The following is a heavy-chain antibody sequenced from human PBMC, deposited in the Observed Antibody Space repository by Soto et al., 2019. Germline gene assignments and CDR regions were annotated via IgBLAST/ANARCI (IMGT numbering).Heavy chain of an antibody. J-gene: IGHJ4*02. CDR3: ARRWGRSFDY. CDR1: GGSIRSRGYS. Sequence: SETLSLTCAVSGGSIRSRGYSWSWIRQPPGKGLEWIGYIYHSGSTYYNPSLKSRVTISVDTSKNQFSLKLSSVTAADTAVYYCARRWGRSFDYWGQGTLVTVSS. D-gene: IGHD2-15*01. CDR2: IYHSGST. V-gene: IGHV4-30-2*01.